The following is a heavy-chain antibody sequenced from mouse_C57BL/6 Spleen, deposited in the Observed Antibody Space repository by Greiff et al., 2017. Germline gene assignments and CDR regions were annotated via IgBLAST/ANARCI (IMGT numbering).Heavy chain of an antibody. V-gene: IGHV1-15*01. CDR2: IDPETGGT. Sequence: QVQLKQSGAELVRPGASVTLSCKASGYTFTDYEMHWVKQTPVHGLEWIGAIDPETGGTAYNQKFKGKAILTADKSSSTAYMELRSLTSEDSAVYYCTRGDYYGSRPFDYWGQGTTLTVSS. CDR1: GYTFTDYE. D-gene: IGHD1-1*01. J-gene: IGHJ2*01. CDR3: TRGDYYGSRPFDY.